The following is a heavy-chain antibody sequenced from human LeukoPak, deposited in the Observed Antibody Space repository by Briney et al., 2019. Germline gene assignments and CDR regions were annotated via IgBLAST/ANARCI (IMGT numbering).Heavy chain of an antibody. CDR2: TSPGGSDT. Sequence: GESLKISCKGSGYSFTAYWIGWVRQMPGKGLEWMGITSPGGSDTRYSPSFQGQVTISADKSISAAYLQWSSLKASDTAMYYCARHRRDGDGYNFRVLDYWGQGTLVTVCS. J-gene: IGHJ4*02. D-gene: IGHD5-24*01. CDR1: GYSFTAYW. V-gene: IGHV5-51*01. CDR3: ARHRRDGDGYNFRVLDY.